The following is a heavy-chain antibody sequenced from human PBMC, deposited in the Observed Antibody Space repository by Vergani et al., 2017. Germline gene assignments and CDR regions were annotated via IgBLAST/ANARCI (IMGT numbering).Heavy chain of an antibody. CDR3: AGDTHSWQRADR. J-gene: IGHJ5*02. CDR2: LSTTGGA. D-gene: IGHD6-13*01. CDR1: GGSFSDSHW. Sequence: QVRLQESGPGLVKPPGTLSLLCAVSGGSFSDSHWWSWVRQPPGKGLEWIGSLSTTGGATHASHNPSLKSRVSISVDTSKSQFSLRLTSVTAADSAIYYCAGDTHSWQRADRWGQGLLVSVSS. V-gene: IGHV4-4*03.